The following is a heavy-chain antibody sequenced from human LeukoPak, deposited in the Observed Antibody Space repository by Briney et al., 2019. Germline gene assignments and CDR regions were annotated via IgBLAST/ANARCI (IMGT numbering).Heavy chain of an antibody. J-gene: IGHJ4*02. CDR2: IKEDGTAK. CDR3: VRGGWELDY. V-gene: IGHV3-7*03. CDR1: GFTVSDFW. Sequence: GGSLRLSCAASGFTVSDFWMAWFRQPQGKGLEWVAHIKEDGTAKYYADSVRGRLTIFKDDDRNSLSLQMNSLRVEDTVVHYCVRGGWELDYWGEGALVTVAS. D-gene: IGHD4-23*01.